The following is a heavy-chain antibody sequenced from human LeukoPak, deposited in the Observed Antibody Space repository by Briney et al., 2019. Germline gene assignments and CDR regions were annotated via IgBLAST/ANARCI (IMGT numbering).Heavy chain of an antibody. V-gene: IGHV3-48*01. Sequence: HAGGSLRLSCVGSGLAYDHCSMNWVRQAPGKGLEWLSYITGDNKAYYADSLKGRFVISRDNAKNSVYLQMNSLSVEDTAVYYCVRGGVADGNYFGDWGQGTVVTVSS. J-gene: IGHJ4*02. CDR2: ITGDNKA. CDR1: GLAYDHCS. CDR3: VRGGVADGNYFGD. D-gene: IGHD3-10*01.